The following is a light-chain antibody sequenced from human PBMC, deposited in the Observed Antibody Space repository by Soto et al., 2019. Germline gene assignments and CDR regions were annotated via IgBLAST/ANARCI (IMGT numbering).Light chain of an antibody. J-gene: IGKJ4*01. CDR2: GAS. CDR3: QQYNNWLT. V-gene: IGKV3-15*01. Sequence: EIVMTQSPATLSVSPGERATLSCRASQSVSSNLAWYQQKPGQAPRLLIYGASTRATGIPARFSGSGSGTEFTLTISSLQSEDFAVYYCQQYNNWLTFGVWTKVEIK. CDR1: QSVSSN.